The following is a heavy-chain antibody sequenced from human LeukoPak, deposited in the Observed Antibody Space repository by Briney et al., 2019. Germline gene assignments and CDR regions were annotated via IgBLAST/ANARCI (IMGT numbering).Heavy chain of an antibody. J-gene: IGHJ4*02. V-gene: IGHV3-53*05. CDR2: LYSGGST. Sequence: PGGSLRLSCAASGFSVSSKYMIWVRQAPGMGLEWVSVLYSGGSTYYADSVKGRFTISRDNSKNTLYLQMNGLRTEDTAMYYCANGYCSAGSCCPFDYWGQGALITVSS. CDR1: GFSVSSKY. D-gene: IGHD2-15*01. CDR3: ANGYCSAGSCCPFDY.